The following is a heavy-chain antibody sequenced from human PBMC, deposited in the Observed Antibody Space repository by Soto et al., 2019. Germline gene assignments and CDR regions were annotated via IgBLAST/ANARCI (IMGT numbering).Heavy chain of an antibody. CDR1: AGSLSRSNW. J-gene: IGHJ6*02. Sequence: PPQKFSHPYTVSAGSLSRSNWWSWVRQPPGKGLEWIGEIYHSGSTTYNPALKSRVTISVDTSKNQFSLKLSSVTAADTAVYYCARENVLRYFDWLPRPGHDAHSYYGIDVWGQGTTVT. D-gene: IGHD3-9*01. CDR3: ARENVLRYFDWLPRPGHDAHSYYGIDV. CDR2: IYHSGST. V-gene: IGHV4-4*03.